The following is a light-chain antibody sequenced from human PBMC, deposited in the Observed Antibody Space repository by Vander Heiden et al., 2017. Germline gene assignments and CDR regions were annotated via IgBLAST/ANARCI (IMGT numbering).Light chain of an antibody. CDR1: SSDAGGFNF. J-gene: IGLJ2*01. CDR2: EVS. V-gene: IGLV2-8*01. Sequence: QSALTQPPSASGSPGQSVTIPCPGTSSDAGGFNFVSWYQQYPGKAPKLMISEVSKRPSGVPDRFSGSKSGNTASLTVSGLQAEDEADYYCSSYGGSNNLVFGGGTKLTVL. CDR3: SSYGGSNNLV.